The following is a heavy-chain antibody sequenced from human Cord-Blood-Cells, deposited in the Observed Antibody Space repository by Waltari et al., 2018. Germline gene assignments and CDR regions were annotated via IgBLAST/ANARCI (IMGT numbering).Heavy chain of an antibody. J-gene: IGHJ4*02. D-gene: IGHD6-6*01. CDR2: ISSSSSYI. CDR1: GFTFSSYS. Sequence: EVQLVESGGGLVKPGGSLRLSCAASGFTFSSYSMNWGRRAPGKGLEWVSSISSSSSYIYYADSVKGRFTISRDNAKNSLYLQMNSLRAEDTAVYYCASLEYSSSSLNFDYWGQGTLVTVSS. CDR3: ASLEYSSSSLNFDY. V-gene: IGHV3-21*01.